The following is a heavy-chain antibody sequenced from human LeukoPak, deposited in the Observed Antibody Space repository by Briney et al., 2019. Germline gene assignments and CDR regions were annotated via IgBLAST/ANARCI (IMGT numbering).Heavy chain of an antibody. CDR2: INHSGST. V-gene: IGHV4-34*01. J-gene: IGHJ4*02. Sequence: SETLSLTCAVYGGSFSGYYWSWIRQPPGKGLEWIGEINHSGSTNYNPSLKSRVTISVDTSKNQFSLRLSSVTAADTAVYYCAREYCSGGSCYFRERNFDYWGQGTLVTVSS. D-gene: IGHD2-15*01. CDR1: GGSFSGYY. CDR3: AREYCSGGSCYFRERNFDY.